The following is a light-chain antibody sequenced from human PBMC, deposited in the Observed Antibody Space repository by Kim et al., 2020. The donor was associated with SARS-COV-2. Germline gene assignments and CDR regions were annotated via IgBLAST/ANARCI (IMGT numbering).Light chain of an antibody. CDR3: QQYDRSSWT. CDR2: GAS. CDR1: QTVISNF. V-gene: IGKV3-20*01. Sequence: EIVLTQSPGTLSLSPGERATLSCRASQTVISNFLAWYQQKPGQAPRVLIFGASTRATGIPDRFSGSGSGTDFTLTISRLEPEDFAVYYCQQYDRSSWTFGQGTKVEIK. J-gene: IGKJ1*01.